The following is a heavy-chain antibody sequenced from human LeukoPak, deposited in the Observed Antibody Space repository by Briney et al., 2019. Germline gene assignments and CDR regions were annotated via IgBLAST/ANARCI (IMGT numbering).Heavy chain of an antibody. CDR2: IYTSGST. D-gene: IGHD3-3*01. CDR1: GGSISSYY. V-gene: IGHV4-4*09. Sequence: SETLSLTCTVSGGSISSYYWSWIRQPPRKGLEWIGYIYTSGSTNYNPSLKSRVTISVDTSKNQFSLKLSSATAADTAAYYCARQSETYYDFWSGSYYYMDVWGKGTTVTVSS. J-gene: IGHJ6*03. CDR3: ARQSETYYDFWSGSYYYMDV.